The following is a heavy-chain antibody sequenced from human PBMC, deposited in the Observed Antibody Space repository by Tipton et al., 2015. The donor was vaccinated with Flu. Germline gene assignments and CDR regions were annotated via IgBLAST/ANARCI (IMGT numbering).Heavy chain of an antibody. D-gene: IGHD2/OR15-2a*01. CDR3: ARDRWEYVRGFDS. Sequence: TLSLTCAVSGYYISSGYYWGWIRQPPGKGLEWIGSIFHSGTTYYNPSLKSRVTISVDTSKNQFSLKLTSVTAADTAVYYCARDRWEYVRGFDSWGQGTLVTVSP. V-gene: IGHV4-38-2*02. CDR1: GYYISSGYY. CDR2: IFHSGTT. J-gene: IGHJ4*02.